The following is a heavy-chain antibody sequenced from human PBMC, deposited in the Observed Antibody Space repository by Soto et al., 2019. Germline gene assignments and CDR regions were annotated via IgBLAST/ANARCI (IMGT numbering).Heavy chain of an antibody. CDR2: ISGSGGST. J-gene: IGHJ6*02. CDR1: GFTFSSYA. D-gene: IGHD3-9*01. V-gene: IGHV3-23*01. Sequence: PGGSLRLSCAASGFTFSSYAMSWVRQAPGKGLEWVSAISGSGGSTYYADSVKGRFTISRDNSKNTLYLQMNSLRAEDTAVYYCAKDQHHYDILTGYYFEPPEASMDVWGQGTTVTVSS. CDR3: AKDQHHYDILTGYYFEPPEASMDV.